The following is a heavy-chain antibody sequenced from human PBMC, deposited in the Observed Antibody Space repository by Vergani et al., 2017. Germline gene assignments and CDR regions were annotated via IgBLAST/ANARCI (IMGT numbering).Heavy chain of an antibody. CDR3: AKSLDGSGSYPGCFDY. V-gene: IGHV3-30*02. CDR1: GFTFSSYG. Sequence: QVQLVESGGGVVQPGGSLRLSCAASGFTFSSYGMHWVRQAPGKGLEWVAFIRYDGSNKYYADSVKGRFTISGDNSKNTLYLQMNSLRAEDTAVYYCAKSLDGSGSYPGCFDYWGQGTLVTVSS. CDR2: IRYDGSNK. J-gene: IGHJ4*02. D-gene: IGHD1-26*01.